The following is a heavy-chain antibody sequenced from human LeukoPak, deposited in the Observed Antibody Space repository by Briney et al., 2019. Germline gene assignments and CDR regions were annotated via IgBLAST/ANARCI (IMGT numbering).Heavy chain of an antibody. CDR1: GFTFSSYG. CDR2: ISYDGSNK. D-gene: IGHD5-24*01. J-gene: IGHJ4*02. Sequence: GGSLRLSCAASGFTFSSYGMHWVRQAPGKGLEGVAVISYDGSNKYYADSVKGRFTISRDNSKNTLYLQMNSLRAEDTAVYYCAKDRFPMATSGNYFDYWGQGTLVTVSS. CDR3: AKDRFPMATSGNYFDY. V-gene: IGHV3-30*18.